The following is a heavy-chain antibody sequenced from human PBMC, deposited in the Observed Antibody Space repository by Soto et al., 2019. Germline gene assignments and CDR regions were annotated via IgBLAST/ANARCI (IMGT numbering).Heavy chain of an antibody. V-gene: IGHV2-70*04. CDR2: IDWDDDK. D-gene: IGHD2-15*01. CDR1: GFSLSTSGMR. J-gene: IGHJ4*02. CDR3: AWISGGSYYFDY. Sequence: SGPTLVNPTQTLTLTCTFSGFSLSTSGMRVSWIRQPPGKALEWLARIDWDDDKFYSTSLKTRLTISKDTSKNQVVLTMTNMDPVDTATYYCAWISGGSYYFDYWGQGTLVTVSS.